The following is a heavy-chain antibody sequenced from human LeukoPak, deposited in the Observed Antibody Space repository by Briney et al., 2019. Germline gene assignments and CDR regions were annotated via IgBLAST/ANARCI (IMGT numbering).Heavy chain of an antibody. J-gene: IGHJ4*02. D-gene: IGHD5-18*01. Sequence: ASVKVSCKASGYTFTNYHIAWVRQAPGQGLEWMGIINPSGGSTSYAQKFQGRVTMTRDTSTSTVYMELSSLRSEDTAVYYCARGLLATAMVNWGQGTLVTVSS. V-gene: IGHV1-46*01. CDR2: INPSGGST. CDR3: ARGLLATAMVN. CDR1: GYTFTNYH.